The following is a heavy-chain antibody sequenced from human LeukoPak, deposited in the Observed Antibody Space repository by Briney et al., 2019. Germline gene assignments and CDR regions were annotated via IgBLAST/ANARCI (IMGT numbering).Heavy chain of an antibody. V-gene: IGHV3-20*04. CDR1: GFTFCDYA. J-gene: IGHJ4*02. Sequence: TGGSLRLSCAASGFTFCDYAMSWVRQAPGKGLEWVSGITSNGGSIAYADSVKGRFTISRDNAKNSLYLQMNSLRAEDTALYYCARDQPSYYYDSSGYYSDYWGQGTLVTVSS. CDR2: ITSNGGSI. D-gene: IGHD3-22*01. CDR3: ARDQPSYYYDSSGYYSDY.